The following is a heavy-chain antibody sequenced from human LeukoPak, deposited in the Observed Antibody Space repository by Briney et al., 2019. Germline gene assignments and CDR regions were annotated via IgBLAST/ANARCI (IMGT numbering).Heavy chain of an antibody. V-gene: IGHV3-48*01. CDR1: GFTFSSYA. Sequence: PRGSLRLSCAASGFTFSSYAMSWVRQAPGKGLEWLSYISSGSRTIYYADSVKGRFTLSRDNGKNSLYLQMNSLRAEDTAVYYCARESISGHRDFDYWGQGTLVTVSS. J-gene: IGHJ4*02. CDR3: ARESISGHRDFDY. CDR2: ISSGSRTI. D-gene: IGHD1-26*01.